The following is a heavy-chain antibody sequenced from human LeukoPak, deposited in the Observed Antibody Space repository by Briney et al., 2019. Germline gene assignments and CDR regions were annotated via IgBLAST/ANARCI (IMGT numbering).Heavy chain of an antibody. CDR2: IYCSGST. V-gene: IGHV4-59*01. CDR3: ARGRTMVRGRSTYAFDI. CDR1: GGSISSYY. Sequence: PSETLSLTCTVSGGSISSYYWSWIRQPPGKGLEWIGYIYCSGSTNYNPSLKSRVTISVDTSKNQFSLKLSSVTAADTAVYYCARGRTMVRGRSTYAFDIWGQGTMVTVSS. J-gene: IGHJ3*02. D-gene: IGHD3-10*01.